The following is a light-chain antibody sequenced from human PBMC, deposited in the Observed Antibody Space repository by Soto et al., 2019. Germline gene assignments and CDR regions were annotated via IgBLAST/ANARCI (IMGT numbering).Light chain of an antibody. Sequence: EIVFAQAPATPAVSPGGRATPSSRASQSISSSSLVCYQQKPRQATRLLIFRASTRATDIPARFSGSGSGTEFTLTISSLQSEDFAVYYCQQYHHWHPITFGQGTRLEIK. J-gene: IGKJ5*01. CDR1: QSISSS. V-gene: IGKV3-15*01. CDR3: QQYHHWHPIT. CDR2: RAS.